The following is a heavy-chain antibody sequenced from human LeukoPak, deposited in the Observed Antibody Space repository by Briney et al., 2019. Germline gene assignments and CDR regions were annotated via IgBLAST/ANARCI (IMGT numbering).Heavy chain of an antibody. CDR2: IQNSVTSY. CDR3: VRSPQLDP. J-gene: IGHJ5*02. CDR1: GGSISTYY. V-gene: IGHV4-59*01. Sequence: SETLSLTCTVSGGSISTYYWSWVRQPPGKGLEWIGYIQNSVTSYTDNPSLQSRVTISVDTSKNQFSLRVTSVTAADTAVYYCVRSPQLDPWGQGTLVTVSS.